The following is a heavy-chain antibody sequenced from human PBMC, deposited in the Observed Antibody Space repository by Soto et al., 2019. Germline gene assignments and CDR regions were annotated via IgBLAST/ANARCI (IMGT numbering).Heavy chain of an antibody. V-gene: IGHV3-23*01. Sequence: GGSLRLSCAASGFTFSSYAMSWVRQAPGKGLEWVSAISGSGGSTYYADSVKGRFTISRDNSKNTLYLQMNSLRAEDTAVYYCAKDLWGATDVPPCFDYWGQGTLVTVSS. CDR2: ISGSGGST. D-gene: IGHD1-26*01. J-gene: IGHJ4*02. CDR3: AKDLWGATDVPPCFDY. CDR1: GFTFSSYA.